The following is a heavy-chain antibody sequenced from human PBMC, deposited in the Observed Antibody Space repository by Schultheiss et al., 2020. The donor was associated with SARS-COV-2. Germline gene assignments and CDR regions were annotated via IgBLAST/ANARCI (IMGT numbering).Heavy chain of an antibody. D-gene: IGHD5-24*01. CDR1: GYSISSGYY. J-gene: IGHJ6*02. V-gene: IGHV4-38-2*02. CDR2: IYHSGST. Sequence: SETLSLTCTVSGYSISSGYYCGWIRQPPGKGLEWIGSIYHSGSTYYNPSLKSRVTISVDTSKNQFSLKLSSVTAADTAVYYCARDMADYYYGMDVWGQGTTVTVSS. CDR3: ARDMADYYYGMDV.